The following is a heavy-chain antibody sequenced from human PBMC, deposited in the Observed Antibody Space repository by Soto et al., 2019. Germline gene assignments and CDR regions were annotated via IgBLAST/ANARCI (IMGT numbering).Heavy chain of an antibody. D-gene: IGHD4-17*01. CDR3: AKDLRPDGVWDFDY. CDR2: INSGGRT. CDR1: GFTFSSYT. J-gene: IGHJ4*02. V-gene: IGHV3-23*01. Sequence: EVQLLESVGGLVQPGGSLRLSCAASGFTFSSYTMNWVRQAPGKGLEWVSGINSGGRTYYADSVKGRFTISRDDSKNTLYLQIISLRAEDTAVYYCAKDLRPDGVWDFDYLGQGTLVTVSS.